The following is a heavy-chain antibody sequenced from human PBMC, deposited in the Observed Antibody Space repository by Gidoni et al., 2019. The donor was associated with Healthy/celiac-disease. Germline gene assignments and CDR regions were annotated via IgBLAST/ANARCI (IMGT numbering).Heavy chain of an antibody. V-gene: IGHV3-30*04. Sequence: KGLEWVAVISYDGSNKYYADSVKGRFTISRDNSKNTLYLQMNSLRAEDTAVYYCARDFVRGKRYSSSGIGYWGQGTLVTVSS. CDR3: ARDFVRGKRYSSSGIGY. J-gene: IGHJ4*02. CDR2: ISYDGSNK. D-gene: IGHD6-6*01.